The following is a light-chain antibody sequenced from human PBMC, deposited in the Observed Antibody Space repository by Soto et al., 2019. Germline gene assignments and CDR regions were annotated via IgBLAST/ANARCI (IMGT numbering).Light chain of an antibody. CDR2: EVR. Sequence: QSVLTQPAFVSGSPGQSITISCTGTNNDVGGYDFVSWYQHHPGTAPNLIIYEVRNRTSGVSHRFSGSNSGNAASLTISGLQSEDEAYYYCSSYTTFGTLVFGGGTKVTVL. CDR1: NNDVGGYDF. J-gene: IGLJ3*02. V-gene: IGLV2-14*01. CDR3: SSYTTFGTLV.